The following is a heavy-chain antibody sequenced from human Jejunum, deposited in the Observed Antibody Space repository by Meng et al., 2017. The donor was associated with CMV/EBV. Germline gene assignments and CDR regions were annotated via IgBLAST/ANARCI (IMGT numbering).Heavy chain of an antibody. CDR3: ARASLHTHMDV. J-gene: IGHJ6*02. CDR2: IYSTGGT. V-gene: IGHV3-53*01. CDR1: GLTVSSSY. Sequence: SCAASGLTVSSSYLSWVRQAPGKGLEWVSVIYSTGGTYYADSVRGRFAISRDNSKNTVILQMNSLRVEDTAVYFCARASLHTHMDVWGQGTTVTVSS. D-gene: IGHD5/OR15-5a*01.